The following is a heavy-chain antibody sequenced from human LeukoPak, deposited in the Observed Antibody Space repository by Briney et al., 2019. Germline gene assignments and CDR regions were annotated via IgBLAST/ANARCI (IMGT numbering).Heavy chain of an antibody. V-gene: IGHV3-23*01. CDR3: AKRKTCSSTSCYIEGPFSRHYYYYYMDV. D-gene: IGHD2-2*02. J-gene: IGHJ6*03. Sequence: GGSLRLSCAASGFTFSSYAMSWVRQAPGKGLEWVSAISGSGGSTYYADSVKGRFTISRDNSKNTLYLQMNSLRAEDTAVYYCAKRKTCSSTSCYIEGPFSRHYYYYYMDVWDKGTTVTVSS. CDR2: ISGSGGST. CDR1: GFTFSSYA.